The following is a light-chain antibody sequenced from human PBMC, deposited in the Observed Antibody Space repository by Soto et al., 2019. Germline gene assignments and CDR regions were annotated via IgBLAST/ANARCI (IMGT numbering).Light chain of an antibody. CDR1: SSDVGDYNY. Sequence: QSVLTQPPSASGSPGQSVTISCTGTSSDVGDYNYVSWYQQYPGRSPNLMIYEVTKRPSGVPDRFSGSKSGNTASLTVSGLQAEDEADYYCSSYAASNNFYFVFGGGTKVTVL. CDR2: EVT. J-gene: IGLJ3*02. V-gene: IGLV2-8*01. CDR3: SSYAASNNFYFV.